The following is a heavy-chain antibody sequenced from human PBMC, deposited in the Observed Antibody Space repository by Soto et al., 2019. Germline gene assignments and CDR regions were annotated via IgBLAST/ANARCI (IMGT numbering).Heavy chain of an antibody. V-gene: IGHV3-23*01. CDR1: GFTFSTYA. Sequence: GGSLRLSCAASGFTFSTYAMSWLRRAPGKGVEWVSGITGSGASTYYADSVKGRFTISRDNSRNTLHLQMNSLRDEDTAVYYCAKADEGFDLWGQGTMVTVSS. CDR3: AKADEGFDL. CDR2: ITGSGAST. J-gene: IGHJ4*03.